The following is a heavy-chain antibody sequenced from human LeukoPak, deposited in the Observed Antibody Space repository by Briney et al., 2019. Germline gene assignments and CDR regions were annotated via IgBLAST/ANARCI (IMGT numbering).Heavy chain of an antibody. CDR3: ARGTVAAAGPFDY. J-gene: IGHJ4*02. V-gene: IGHV4-39*07. D-gene: IGHD6-13*01. Sequence: SETLSLTCTVSGGSISSSSYYWGWIRQPPGKGLEWIGSIYYSGSTYYNPSLKSRVTISVDTSKNQFSLKLSSVTAADTAVYYCARGTVAAAGPFDYWGQGTLVTVSS. CDR1: GGSISSSSYY. CDR2: IYYSGST.